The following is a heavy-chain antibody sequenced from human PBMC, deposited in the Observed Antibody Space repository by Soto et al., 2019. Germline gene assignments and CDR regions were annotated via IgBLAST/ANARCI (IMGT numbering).Heavy chain of an antibody. CDR1: GYTFTSYG. V-gene: IGHV1-18*01. Sequence: GASVKVSCKASGYTFTSYGISWVRQAPGQGLEWMGWISAYNGNTNYAQKLQGRVTMTTDTSTSTAYMELRSLRSDDTAVYYCARDRIVVVVAATYYYYGMDVWGQGTTVTVSS. J-gene: IGHJ6*02. CDR3: ARDRIVVVVAATYYYYGMDV. CDR2: ISAYNGNT. D-gene: IGHD2-15*01.